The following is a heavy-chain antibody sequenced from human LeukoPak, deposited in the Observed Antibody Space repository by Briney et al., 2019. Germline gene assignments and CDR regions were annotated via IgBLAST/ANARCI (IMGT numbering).Heavy chain of an antibody. CDR1: GYTFTGYY. J-gene: IGHJ6*02. CDR2: INPNSGGT. Sequence: ASVKVSCKASGYTFTGYYMHWVRQAPGQGLEWMGWINPNSGGTNYAQKFQGRVTMTRDTSISTAYMELSRLRSDDTAVYYCARDRPIMAAIPYYYYGMDVWGQGTTVTVSS. V-gene: IGHV1-2*02. CDR3: ARDRPIMAAIPYYYYGMDV. D-gene: IGHD5-12*01.